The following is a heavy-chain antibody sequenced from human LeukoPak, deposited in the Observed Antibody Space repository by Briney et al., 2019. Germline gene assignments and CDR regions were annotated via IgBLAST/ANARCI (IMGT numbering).Heavy chain of an antibody. CDR2: IYYSGST. D-gene: IGHD3-16*01. Sequence: SETLSLTCTVSGGSISSYYWSWIRQPPGKGLERIGYIYYSGSTNYNPSLKSRVTISVDTSKNQFSLKLSSVTAADTAVYYCARATKLRGFDYWGQGTLVTVSS. CDR1: GGSISSYY. V-gene: IGHV4-59*01. J-gene: IGHJ4*02. CDR3: ARATKLRGFDY.